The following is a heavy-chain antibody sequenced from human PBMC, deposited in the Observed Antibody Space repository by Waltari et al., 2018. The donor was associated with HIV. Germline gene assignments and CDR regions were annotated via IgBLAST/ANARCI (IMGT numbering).Heavy chain of an antibody. CDR1: GGSISSSNW. D-gene: IGHD6-13*01. CDR2: IYHSGST. V-gene: IGHV4-4*02. CDR3: ADTPYIAAAGSYYYYGMDV. Sequence: QVQLQESGPGLVKPSGTLSLTCAVSGGSISSSNWWSWVRQPPGKGLEWIGEIYHSGSTNYNPSLKSRVTISVDKSKNQFSLKLSSVTAADTAVYYCADTPYIAAAGSYYYYGMDVWGQGTTVTVSS. J-gene: IGHJ6*02.